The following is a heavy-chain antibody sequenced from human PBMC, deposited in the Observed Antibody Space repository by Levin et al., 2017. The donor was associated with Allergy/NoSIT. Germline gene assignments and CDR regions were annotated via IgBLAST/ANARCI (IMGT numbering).Heavy chain of an antibody. CDR3: ARTAQVLRYFDWLPYYYYYYMDV. D-gene: IGHD3-9*01. CDR2: IYYSGST. Sequence: SETLSLTCTVSGGSISSSSYYWGWIRQPPGKGLEWIGSIYYSGSTYYNPSLKSRVTISVDTSKNQFSLKLSSVTAADTAVYYCARTAQVLRYFDWLPYYYYYYMDVWGKGTTVTVSS. J-gene: IGHJ6*03. V-gene: IGHV4-39*01. CDR1: GGSISSSSYY.